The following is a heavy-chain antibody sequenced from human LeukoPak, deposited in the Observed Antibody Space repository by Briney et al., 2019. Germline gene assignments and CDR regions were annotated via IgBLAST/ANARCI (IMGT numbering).Heavy chain of an antibody. D-gene: IGHD3-16*01. CDR2: IKTKRYDGAT. CDR1: GFSFGDYA. V-gene: IGHV3-49*03. Sequence: GGSLRLSCTASGFSFGDYAMSWFRQAPGKGLEWVGFIKTKRYDGATEYAASVKGRFTLSRDDPNSIAYLEMNSLKTEDTAVYYCTTGLGEIPMDVWGKGTTVTISS. CDR3: TTGLGEIPMDV. J-gene: IGHJ6*03.